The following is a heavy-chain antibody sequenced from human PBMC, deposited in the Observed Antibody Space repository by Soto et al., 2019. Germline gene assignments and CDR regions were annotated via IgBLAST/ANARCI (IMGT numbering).Heavy chain of an antibody. CDR3: AKDCLLWFGELFP. CDR1: GFTFSSYW. Sequence: HPGGSLRLSCAASGFTFSSYWMHWVRQAPEKGLMWVSHINSDGSSTTYADSVKGRFTISRDNSKNTLYLQMNSLRAEDTAVYYCAKDCLLWFGELFPWGQGTLVTVSS. D-gene: IGHD3-10*01. V-gene: IGHV3-74*01. J-gene: IGHJ5*02. CDR2: INSDGSST.